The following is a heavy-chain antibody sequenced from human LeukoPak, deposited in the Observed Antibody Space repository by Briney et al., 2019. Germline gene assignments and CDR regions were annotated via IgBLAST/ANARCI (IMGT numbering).Heavy chain of an antibody. V-gene: IGHV4-59*06. CDR3: AREGLVRTSDI. CDR1: GGSISSYY. CDR2: IYYSGST. D-gene: IGHD2-21*01. J-gene: IGHJ3*02. Sequence: SETLSLTCTVSGGSISSYYWSWIRQPPGKGLEWIGYIYYSGSTYYNPSLKSRVTISVDTSKNQFSLKLSSVTAADTAVYYCAREGLVRTSDIWGQGTMVTVSS.